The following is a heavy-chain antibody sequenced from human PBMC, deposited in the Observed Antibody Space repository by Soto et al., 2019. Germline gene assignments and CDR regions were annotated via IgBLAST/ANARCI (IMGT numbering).Heavy chain of an antibody. D-gene: IGHD3-22*01. V-gene: IGHV1-18*01. CDR2: ISAYNGNT. CDR3: AFDSSGYYRDWFDP. Sequence: GASVKVSCKASGYTFTSYGISWVRQAPGQGLEWMGWISAYNGNTNYEQKLQGRVTMTTDTSTSTAYMELRSLRSDDTAVYYCAFDSSGYYRDWFDPWGQGTLVTVSS. CDR1: GYTFTSYG. J-gene: IGHJ5*02.